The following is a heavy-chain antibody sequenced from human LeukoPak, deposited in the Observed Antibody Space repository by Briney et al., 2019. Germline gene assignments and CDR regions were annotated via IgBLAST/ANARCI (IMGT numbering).Heavy chain of an antibody. J-gene: IGHJ4*02. V-gene: IGHV4-59*01. CDR3: ARDSAFLAFDY. Sequence: SETLSLTCTVSGGSISSYHWSWLRQPPGKGLEWIGYIYYSGSTNYNPSLKSRVTISVDTSKNQFSLKLSSVTAADTAVYYCARDSAFLAFDYWGQGTLVTVSS. CDR2: IYYSGST. CDR1: GGSISSYH. D-gene: IGHD2/OR15-2a*01.